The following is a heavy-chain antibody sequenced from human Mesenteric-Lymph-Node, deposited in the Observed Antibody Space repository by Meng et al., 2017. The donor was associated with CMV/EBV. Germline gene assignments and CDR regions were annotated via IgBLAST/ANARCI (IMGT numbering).Heavy chain of an antibody. CDR3: ARGGISAYYDFWSGYYTEGYFDY. CDR1: GYTFTGYY. J-gene: IGHJ4*02. CDR2: INPNSGGT. D-gene: IGHD3-3*01. V-gene: IGHV1-2*02. Sequence: ASVKVSCKASGYTFTGYYMHWVRQAPGQGLEWMGWINPNSGGTNYAQKFQGRVTMTRDTSISTAYMELSRLRSDDTAVYYCARGGISAYYDFWSGYYTEGYFDYWGQGTLVTVSS.